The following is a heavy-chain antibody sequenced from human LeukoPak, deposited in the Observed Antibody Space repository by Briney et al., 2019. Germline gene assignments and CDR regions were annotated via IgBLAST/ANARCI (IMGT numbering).Heavy chain of an antibody. CDR2: INPNSGGT. CDR1: GYTFTGYY. D-gene: IGHD1-1*01. Sequence: APVKVSCKASGYTFTGYYMHWVRPAPGQGLEWMGWINPNSGGTNYAQKFQGRVTMTRDTSISTAYMELSRLRSDDTAVYYCARWSAGTTIVPYYYYYMDVWGKGTTVTVSS. J-gene: IGHJ6*03. V-gene: IGHV1-2*02. CDR3: ARWSAGTTIVPYYYYYMDV.